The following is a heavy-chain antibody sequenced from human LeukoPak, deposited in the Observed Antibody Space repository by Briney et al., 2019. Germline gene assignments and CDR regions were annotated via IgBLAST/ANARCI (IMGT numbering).Heavy chain of an antibody. J-gene: IGHJ3*02. CDR1: GGSVNSYY. CDR3: AKILGSGVWYGFDI. D-gene: IGHD7-27*01. CDR2: IYTTGRT. Sequence: SDTLSLTCSVSGGSVNSYYWSWIRQPPGKGLEWIGYIYTTGRTNYNPSLKSRVTISVDTSKNQFSLKLSSVTAADTAVYYCAKILGSGVWYGFDIWGQGTMVTVSS. V-gene: IGHV4-4*09.